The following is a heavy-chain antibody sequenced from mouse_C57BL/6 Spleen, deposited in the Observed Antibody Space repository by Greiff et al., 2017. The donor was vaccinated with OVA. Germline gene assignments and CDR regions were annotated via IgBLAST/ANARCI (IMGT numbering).Heavy chain of an antibody. D-gene: IGHD2-5*01. J-gene: IGHJ2*01. CDR1: GFTFSSYG. CDR2: ISSGGSYT. CDR3: ARPPYSNERGDDFDY. V-gene: IGHV5-6*01. Sequence: EVQLQESGGDLVKPGGSLKLSCAASGFTFSSYGMSWVRQTPDKRLEWVATISSGGSYTYYPASVKGRFTISRDNAKNTLYLQMSSLKSEDTAMYYCARPPYSNERGDDFDYWGQGTTLTVSS.